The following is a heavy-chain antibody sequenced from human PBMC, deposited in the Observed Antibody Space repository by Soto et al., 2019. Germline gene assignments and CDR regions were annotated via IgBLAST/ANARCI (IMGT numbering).Heavy chain of an antibody. J-gene: IGHJ4*02. CDR2: INAGNGNT. CDR1: GYTFTSYA. Sequence: QVQLVQSGAEVKKPGASVKVSCKASGYTFTSYAMHWVRQAPGQRLEWMGWINAGNGNTKYSQKFQGRVTITRDTSASTAYMELSSLRSEDTAVYYCARVSGIFGVVSYYFDYWGQGTLVTVSS. CDR3: ARVSGIFGVVSYYFDY. D-gene: IGHD3-3*01. V-gene: IGHV1-3*01.